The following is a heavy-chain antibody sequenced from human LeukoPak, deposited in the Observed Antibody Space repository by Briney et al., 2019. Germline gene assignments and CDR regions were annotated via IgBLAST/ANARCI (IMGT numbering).Heavy chain of an antibody. Sequence: SETLSLTCSVSGDSVSRSDPYWDWIRQPPGKGLEWIGTIYFSGRTYYSPSLKSRVTMSVDPSNNQFSLNLRSVTAADTAVYYCARRRYYDGSGYLEWGQGTLLSVSS. V-gene: IGHV4-39*01. D-gene: IGHD3-22*01. CDR2: IYFSGRT. CDR1: GDSVSRSDPY. CDR3: ARRRYYDGSGYLE. J-gene: IGHJ1*01.